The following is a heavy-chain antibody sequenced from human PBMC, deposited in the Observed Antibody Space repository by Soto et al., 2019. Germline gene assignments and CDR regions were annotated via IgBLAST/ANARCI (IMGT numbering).Heavy chain of an antibody. CDR2: IKPSSRGI. D-gene: IGHD4-4*01. Sequence: ASVKVSFNASGYPFTGPYIYWVRQAPGQGLEWMGRIKPSSRGIEFAEKFQGRITVTRDTSIRTVFLKLNSLTSDETVVYFCARDFRTYSHDVNVWGQGTAITVSS. CDR1: GYPFTGPY. V-gene: IGHV1-2*05. CDR3: ARDFRTYSHDVNV. J-gene: IGHJ6*02.